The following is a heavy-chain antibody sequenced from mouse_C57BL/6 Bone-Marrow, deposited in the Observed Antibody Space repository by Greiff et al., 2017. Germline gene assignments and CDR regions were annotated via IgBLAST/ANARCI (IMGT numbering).Heavy chain of an antibody. CDR1: GFNIKDDY. Sequence: VQLQQSGAELVRPGASVKLSCTASGFNIKDDYIHWVKQRPEQGLEWIGWMDPEIGDTEYDSKFQGKATITSDTSSNTAYLQLSSLTSEDTAVYYCSSFGGNYFDFWGQGTPLTVAS. V-gene: IGHV14-4*01. D-gene: IGHD1-1*02. CDR2: MDPEIGDT. J-gene: IGHJ2*01. CDR3: SSFGGNYFDF.